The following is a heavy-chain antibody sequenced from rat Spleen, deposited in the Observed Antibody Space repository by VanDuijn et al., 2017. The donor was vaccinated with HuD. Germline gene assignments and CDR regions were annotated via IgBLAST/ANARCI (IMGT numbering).Heavy chain of an antibody. Sequence: EVQLVETGGGLVQPGRSLKLSCVASGFTFSNYWMSWIRQAPVKGLEWVSSISTDGGSTYYPDSVKGRFTISRDNAANTVYLQMNSLRSEDTTTYYCAKDGNSGYNWFAYWGQGTLVTVSS. D-gene: IGHD4-3*01. CDR2: ISTDGGST. V-gene: IGHV5-58*01. J-gene: IGHJ3*01. CDR3: AKDGNSGYNWFAY. CDR1: GFTFSNYW.